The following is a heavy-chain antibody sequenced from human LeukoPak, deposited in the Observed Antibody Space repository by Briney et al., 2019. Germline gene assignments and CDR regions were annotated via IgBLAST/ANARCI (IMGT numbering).Heavy chain of an antibody. Sequence: GGSLRLSCAASGFTFSSYAMSWVRQAPGKGLEWVSAISGSGGSTYYADSVKGRFTISRDNSRNTLYLQMNSLRAEDTAVYYCAASTTAYYDILTGYYNLHYYYMDVWGKGTTVTVSS. CDR2: ISGSGGST. V-gene: IGHV3-23*01. CDR3: AASTTAYYDILTGYYNLHYYYMDV. D-gene: IGHD3-9*01. CDR1: GFTFSSYA. J-gene: IGHJ6*03.